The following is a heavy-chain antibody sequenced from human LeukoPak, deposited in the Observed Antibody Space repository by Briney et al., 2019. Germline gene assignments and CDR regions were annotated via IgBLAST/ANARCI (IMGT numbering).Heavy chain of an antibody. CDR3: ASTETYYGTSGPR. D-gene: IGHD3-22*01. CDR2: ISSNSNYI. V-gene: IGHV3-21*01. Sequence: GGSLRLSCAASGFTFSSYSMNWVRQAPGKGLEWVSSISSNSNYIYYADSLKGRFTISRDNAKNSLYLQMNSLRVEDTAVYYCASTETYYGTSGPRWGQGTLVTVSS. CDR1: GFTFSSYS. J-gene: IGHJ4*02.